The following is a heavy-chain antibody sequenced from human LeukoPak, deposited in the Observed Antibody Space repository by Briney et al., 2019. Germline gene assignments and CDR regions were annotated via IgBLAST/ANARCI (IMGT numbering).Heavy chain of an antibody. CDR1: GFTFSSYS. D-gene: IGHD3-16*01. V-gene: IGHV4-30-4*08. CDR3: ARAAWGSSPLDY. Sequence: LRLSCAASGFTFSSYSMNWVRQAPGKGLEWIGYIYYSGSTYYNPSLKSRVTISVDTSKNQFSLKLSSVTAADTAVYYCARAAWGSSPLDYWGQGTLVTVSS. CDR2: IYYSGST. J-gene: IGHJ4*02.